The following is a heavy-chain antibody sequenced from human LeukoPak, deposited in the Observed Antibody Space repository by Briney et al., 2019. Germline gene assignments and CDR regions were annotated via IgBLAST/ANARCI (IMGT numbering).Heavy chain of an antibody. CDR2: IWADEKYK. J-gene: IGHJ2*01. CDR1: GFTFSTSA. Sequence: QTGGSLRLSCVASGFTFSTSAMHWVRQTPDKGLEWVSVIWADEKYKDYVDSVKGRFTISRDSSKNTLFLHMNTLRAEDTAIYYCAKDRTVGASYWYFDLWGRGTLVTVSS. V-gene: IGHV3-33*06. CDR3: AKDRTVGASYWYFDL. D-gene: IGHD1-26*01.